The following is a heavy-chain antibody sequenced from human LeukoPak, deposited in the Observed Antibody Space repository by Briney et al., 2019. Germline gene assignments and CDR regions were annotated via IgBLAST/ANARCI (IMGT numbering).Heavy chain of an antibody. Sequence: SETLSLTCAVYGGSFSGNYWSWIRQPPGKGLEWIGEINHSGSTNYNTSPKSRATISVDTSKNQFSLRLSSVTPADTAVYYCARQQQLTAGVWGQGTTVTVSS. D-gene: IGHD6-13*01. CDR3: ARQQQLTAGV. CDR2: INHSGST. V-gene: IGHV4-34*01. J-gene: IGHJ6*02. CDR1: GGSFSGNY.